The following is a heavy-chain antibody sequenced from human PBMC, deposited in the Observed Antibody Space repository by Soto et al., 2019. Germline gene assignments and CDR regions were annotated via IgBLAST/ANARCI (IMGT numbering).Heavy chain of an antibody. CDR2: MNPNSGNT. CDR1: GYTFTSYD. V-gene: IGHV1-8*01. J-gene: IGHJ5*02. D-gene: IGHD6-13*01. Sequence: QVQLVQSGAEVKKPGASVKVSCKASGYTFTSYDINWVRQATGQGLEWMGWMNPNSGNTGYAQKFQGRVTMTRNTSISTAYMELSSLRSEDTAVYYCARGLMGIAAAGTAFWFDPWGQGTLVTVSS. CDR3: ARGLMGIAAAGTAFWFDP.